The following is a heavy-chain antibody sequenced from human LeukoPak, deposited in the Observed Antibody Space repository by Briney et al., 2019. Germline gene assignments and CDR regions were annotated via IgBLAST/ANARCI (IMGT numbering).Heavy chain of an antibody. CDR2: IYYSGST. CDR3: ARGSITMVRGVMNWFDP. V-gene: IGHV4-31*03. J-gene: IGHJ5*02. CDR1: GGSISSGGYY. Sequence: SESLSLTCTVSGGSISSGGYYWSWIRQHPGKGLEWIGYIYYSGSTYYNPSLKSRVTISVDTSKNQFSLKLSSVTAADTAVYYCARGSITMVRGVMNWFDPWGQGTLVTLSS. D-gene: IGHD3-10*01.